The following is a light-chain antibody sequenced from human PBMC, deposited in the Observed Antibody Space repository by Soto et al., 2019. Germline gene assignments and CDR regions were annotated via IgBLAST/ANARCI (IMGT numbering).Light chain of an antibody. CDR3: QQLDIYPHT. V-gene: IGKV1-9*01. CDR1: QGISNY. Sequence: IKITQSPSFLSAAVGDRVTIACRAIQGISNYLAWYQQTPGKAPKLLIYAAYNLQSGVPSRFSGSGSGTEFTLTISSLQPEDFATYYCQQLDIYPHTFGQGTKVDIK. CDR2: AAY. J-gene: IGKJ1*01.